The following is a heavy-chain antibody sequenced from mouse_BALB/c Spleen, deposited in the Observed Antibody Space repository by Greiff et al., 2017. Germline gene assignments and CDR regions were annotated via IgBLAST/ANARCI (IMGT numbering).Heavy chain of an antibody. V-gene: IGHV1S81*02. CDR1: GYTFTSYW. Sequence: QVQLQQPGAELVKPGASVKLSCKASGYTFTSYWMHWVKQRPGQGLEWIGEINPSNGRTNYNEKFKSKATLTVDKSSSTAYMQLSSLTSEDSAVYYCARGGSLYYDGHFDYWGQGTTLTVSS. J-gene: IGHJ2*01. D-gene: IGHD1-1*01. CDR3: ARGGSLYYDGHFDY. CDR2: INPSNGRT.